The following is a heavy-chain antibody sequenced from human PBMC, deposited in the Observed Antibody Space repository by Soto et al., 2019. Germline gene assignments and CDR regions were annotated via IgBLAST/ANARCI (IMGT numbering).Heavy chain of an antibody. Sequence: GGSLRLSCAASRFSFSRYWMHWVRQAPGKGLMWVSRINNDGSSTNYADSVKGRFTISRDNAKNTLYLQMHSLRAEDTAVYICVRGLLWEIPYEYHGMDVWGQGTTVTVSS. CDR1: RFSFSRYW. CDR2: INNDGSST. CDR3: VRGLLWEIPYEYHGMDV. D-gene: IGHD1-26*01. V-gene: IGHV3-74*01. J-gene: IGHJ6*02.